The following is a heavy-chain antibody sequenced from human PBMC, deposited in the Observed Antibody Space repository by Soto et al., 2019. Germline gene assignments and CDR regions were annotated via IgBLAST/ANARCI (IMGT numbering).Heavy chain of an antibody. CDR1: GFTFSDYY. D-gene: IGHD2-2*01. J-gene: IGHJ6*03. Sequence: GGSLRLSCAASGFTFSDYYMSWIRQAPGKGLEWVSYISSSGSTIYYADSVKGRFTISRDNAKNSPYLQMNSLRAEDTAVYYCARRSIVVVPAATYYYMDVWGKGTTVTVSS. V-gene: IGHV3-11*01. CDR2: ISSSGSTI. CDR3: ARRSIVVVPAATYYYMDV.